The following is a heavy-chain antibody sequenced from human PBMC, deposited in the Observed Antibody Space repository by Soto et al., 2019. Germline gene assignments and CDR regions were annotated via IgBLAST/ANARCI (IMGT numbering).Heavy chain of an antibody. CDR3: ARWGYDSSGSYYGMDV. J-gene: IGHJ6*02. CDR2: INPNSGGT. V-gene: IGHV1-2*04. D-gene: IGHD3-22*01. CDR1: GYTFTGYY. Sequence: QVQLVQSGAEVKKPGASVKVSCKASGYTFTGYYMHWVRQAPGQGLEWMGWINPNSGGTNYAQKFQGWVTMTRDTSISTAYMELSRLRSDDTTVYYCARWGYDSSGSYYGMDVWGQGTTVTVSS.